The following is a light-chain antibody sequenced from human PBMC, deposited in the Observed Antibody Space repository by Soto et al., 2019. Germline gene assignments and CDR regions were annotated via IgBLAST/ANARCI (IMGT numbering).Light chain of an antibody. CDR1: SSDVGGYNY. Sequence: QSALAQSPSASGSPGQSVAISCTGTSSDVGGYNYVSWYQQHPGKAPKLMIYEVNKRPSGVPDRFSGSKSGNTASLTVSGLQAEDEADYYCNAYAGSSNVFGTGTKVTVL. CDR3: NAYAGSSNV. J-gene: IGLJ1*01. CDR2: EVN. V-gene: IGLV2-8*01.